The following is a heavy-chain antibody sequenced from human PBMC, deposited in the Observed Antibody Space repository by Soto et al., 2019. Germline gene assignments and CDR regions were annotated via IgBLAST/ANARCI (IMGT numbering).Heavy chain of an antibody. Sequence: GASVKFSCKTSGYTFNTYGINWVRQAPGQGLELMGWISAYDGKTTYAQKFQGRVAITRDMSTYTAYLELNSLRSDDTAVYYCAAISSGYYRVFDYWGQGTLVTVSS. CDR1: GYTFNTYG. J-gene: IGHJ4*02. CDR2: ISAYDGKT. CDR3: AAISSGYYRVFDY. V-gene: IGHV1-18*01. D-gene: IGHD3-22*01.